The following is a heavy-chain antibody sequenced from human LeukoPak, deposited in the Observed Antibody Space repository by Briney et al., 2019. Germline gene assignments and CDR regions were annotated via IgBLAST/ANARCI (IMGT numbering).Heavy chain of an antibody. J-gene: IGHJ4*02. D-gene: IGHD3-22*01. Sequence: SETLSLTCTVSGGSISTYYWSWIRQPPGKGLEWIGYIYYSGSTNYNPSLKSRVTISVDTSKNQFSLKLSSVTAADTAVYYCARDDGSGYYILDYWGQGTLVTVSS. CDR1: GGSISTYY. CDR2: IYYSGST. CDR3: ARDDGSGYYILDY. V-gene: IGHV4-59*01.